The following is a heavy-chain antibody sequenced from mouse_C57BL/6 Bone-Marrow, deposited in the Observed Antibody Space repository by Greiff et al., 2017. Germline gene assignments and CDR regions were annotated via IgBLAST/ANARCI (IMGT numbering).Heavy chain of an antibody. D-gene: IGHD2-3*01. V-gene: IGHV1-26*01. J-gene: IGHJ4*01. CDR2: INPNNGGT. CDR3: ARDGYYPYAMDY. Sequence: EVQLQQSGPELVKPGASVKISCKASGYTFTDYNMDWVKQSHGQSLEWIGDINPNNGGTSYNQKFKGKDTFTVDKSSSTAYMGLRSLPSEDSAVYYCARDGYYPYAMDYWGQGTSVTVSS. CDR1: GYTFTDYN.